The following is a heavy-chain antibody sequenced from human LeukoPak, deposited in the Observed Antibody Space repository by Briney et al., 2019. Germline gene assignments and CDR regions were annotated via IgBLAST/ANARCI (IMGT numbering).Heavy chain of an antibody. CDR1: GFSFSTSG. J-gene: IGHJ5*02. CDR2: MRYDGSDK. V-gene: IGHV3-30*02. Sequence: GGSLRLSCAASGFSFSTSGMHWVRQAPGKGLEWVAFMRYDGSDKFYADSVQGRFTISRDNSKNTLYLQLYSLKTDDTAVYYCAKDNPIEEVPGLGPGSWGQGTLVTVSS. D-gene: IGHD2-2*01. CDR3: AKDNPIEEVPGLGPGS.